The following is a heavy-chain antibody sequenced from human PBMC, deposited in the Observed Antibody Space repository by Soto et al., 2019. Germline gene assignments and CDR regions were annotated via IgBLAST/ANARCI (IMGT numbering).Heavy chain of an antibody. CDR2: IKGDGSEK. Sequence: EVRLVESEGGLVQPGGSLRLSCVASGFTFTSYWMSWVRQAPGKGLEWVANIKGDGSEKKYVDSVKGRFTISRDNANNSVYLQMNSLRAEDTALYYCGRDEVRNGVGVWGQGTTVTVSS. J-gene: IGHJ6*02. CDR1: GFTFTSYW. CDR3: GRDEVRNGVGV. V-gene: IGHV3-7*01.